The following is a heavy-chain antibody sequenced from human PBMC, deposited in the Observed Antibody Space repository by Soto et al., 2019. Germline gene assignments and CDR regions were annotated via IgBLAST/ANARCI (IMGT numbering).Heavy chain of an antibody. J-gene: IGHJ6*03. CDR3: ARSLVQYGSGSYSYYYYMDV. D-gene: IGHD3-10*01. CDR1: GYTFTSYG. CDR2: ISAYNGNT. Sequence: ASVKVSCKASGYTFTSYGISWVRQAPGQGLEGMGWISAYNGNTNYAQRLQGRVTMTTDTSTSTAYMELRSLRSDDTAVYYCARSLVQYGSGSYSYYYYMDVWGKGTTVTVSS. V-gene: IGHV1-18*01.